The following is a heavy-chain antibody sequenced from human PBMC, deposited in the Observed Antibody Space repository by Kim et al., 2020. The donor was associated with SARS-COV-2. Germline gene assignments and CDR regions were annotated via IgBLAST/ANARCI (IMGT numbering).Heavy chain of an antibody. CDR3: ARGGSSGYTPGWFDP. D-gene: IGHD3-22*01. CDR2: INSDGSTT. V-gene: IGHV3-74*01. CDR1: GFTFTTYW. Sequence: GGSLRLSCAASGFTFTTYWMHWVRQAPGKGLVWVARINSDGSTTSYADSVKGRFTISRDNAKNTLYLQMNSLRVEDTALYYCARGGSSGYTPGWFDPRGQ. J-gene: IGHJ5*02.